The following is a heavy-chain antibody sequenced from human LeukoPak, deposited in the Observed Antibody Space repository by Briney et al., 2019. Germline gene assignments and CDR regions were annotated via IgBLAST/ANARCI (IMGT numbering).Heavy chain of an antibody. J-gene: IGHJ4*02. Sequence: HPGGSLRLSCAASGFTFSSYAIHWVRQAPGKGLEWVTVISYDGTIKYYADSVKGRFTISRDNSKNTLDLQMSSLRVDDTAVYYCASGITILLGEQWGQGTLVTVSS. V-gene: IGHV3-30-3*01. CDR2: ISYDGTIK. CDR3: ASGITILLGEQ. D-gene: IGHD3-9*01. CDR1: GFTFSSYA.